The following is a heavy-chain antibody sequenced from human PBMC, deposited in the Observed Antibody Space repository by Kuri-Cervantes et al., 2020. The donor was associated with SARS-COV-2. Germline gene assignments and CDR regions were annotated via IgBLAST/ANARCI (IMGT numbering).Heavy chain of an antibody. D-gene: IGHD1-14*01. CDR1: GGSISSYY. CDR2: IYYSGST. J-gene: IGHJ6*03. CDR3: ARDKGTYKKSYYYYYYTDV. Sequence: SETLSLTCTVSGGSISSYYWSWIRQPPGKGLEWIGYIYYSGSTNYNPSLKSRVTISVDTSKNQFSLKLSSVTAADTAVYYCARDKGTYKKSYYYYYYTDVWGKGTTVTVSS. V-gene: IGHV4-59*01.